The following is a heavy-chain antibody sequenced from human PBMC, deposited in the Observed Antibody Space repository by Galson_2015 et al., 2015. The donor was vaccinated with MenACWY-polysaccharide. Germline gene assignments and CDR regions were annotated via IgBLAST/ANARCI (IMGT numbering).Heavy chain of an antibody. CDR3: GRDRAFVAGDY. Sequence: VKVSCKASGYSFTTFDISWVRQAPGQGLEWMGWISAYSGDTNYAQKFQGRVTMTTDTSTSTAYMELRSLISDDTAVYYCGRDRAFVAGDYWGQGTLVTVSS. D-gene: IGHD6-19*01. V-gene: IGHV1-18*01. J-gene: IGHJ4*02. CDR2: ISAYSGDT. CDR1: GYSFTTFD.